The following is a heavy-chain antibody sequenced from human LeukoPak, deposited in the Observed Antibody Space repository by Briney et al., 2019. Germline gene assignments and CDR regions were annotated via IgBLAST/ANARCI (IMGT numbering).Heavy chain of an antibody. Sequence: SETLSLTCTVSGGSINTPNYYWGWIRQPPGKGLEWIGEINHSGSTNYNPSLKSRVTISVDTSKNQFSLKLSSVTAADTAVYYCARVGTVVTPTVYDYFDYWGQGTLVTVSS. V-gene: IGHV4-39*07. CDR1: GGSINTPNYY. D-gene: IGHD4-23*01. CDR2: INHSGST. J-gene: IGHJ4*02. CDR3: ARVGTVVTPTVYDYFDY.